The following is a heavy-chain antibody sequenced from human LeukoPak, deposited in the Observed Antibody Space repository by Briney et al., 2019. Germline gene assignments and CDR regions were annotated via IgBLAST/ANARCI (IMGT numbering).Heavy chain of an antibody. V-gene: IGHV3-15*06. J-gene: IGHJ4*02. D-gene: IGHD1-1*01. CDR3: TYNSLSY. Sequence: TGGSLRLSCAASGFTFSTYPMGWVRQAPGKGLEWVGRIKSKTDGGTTNYAAPVKGRFTISRDDSKNTLYLQMNSLKTEDTAVYYCTYNSLSYWGQGTLVTVSS. CDR1: GFTFSTYP. CDR2: IKSKTDGGTT.